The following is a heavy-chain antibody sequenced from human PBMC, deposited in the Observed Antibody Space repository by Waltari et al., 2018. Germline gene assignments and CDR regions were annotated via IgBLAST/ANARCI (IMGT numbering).Heavy chain of an antibody. Sequence: EVQLVQSGAEVKKPGESLRISCKGSGYSFTSYWISWVRQMPGKGLEWMGRIDPSDSYTNYSPSFQGHVTISADKSISTAYLQWSSLKASDTAMYYCARQNELYDYGDFLGADDYWGQGTLVTVSS. J-gene: IGHJ4*02. CDR1: GYSFTSYW. V-gene: IGHV5-10-1*03. CDR3: ARQNELYDYGDFLGADDY. CDR2: IDPSDSYT. D-gene: IGHD4-17*01.